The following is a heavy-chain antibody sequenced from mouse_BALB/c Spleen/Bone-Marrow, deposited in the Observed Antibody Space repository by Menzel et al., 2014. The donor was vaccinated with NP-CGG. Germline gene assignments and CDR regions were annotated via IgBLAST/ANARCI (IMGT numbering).Heavy chain of an antibody. J-gene: IGHJ2*01. CDR1: GYTFTSYY. V-gene: IGHV1S81*02. CDR3: TRYGNYYFDY. Sequence: VKLVDSGAELVKPGASVKLSCKASGYTFTSYYMYWVKQRPGQGLEWIGEINPSNGGTNFNEKFKSKATLTVDKSSSTAYMQLSSLTSEDSAVYYCTRYGNYYFDYWGQGTTLTVSS. CDR2: INPSNGGT. D-gene: IGHD2-1*01.